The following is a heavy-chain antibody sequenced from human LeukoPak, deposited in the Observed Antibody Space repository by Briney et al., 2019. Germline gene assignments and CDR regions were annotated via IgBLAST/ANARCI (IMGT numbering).Heavy chain of an antibody. Sequence: PGGSLRLSCAASGFTFSSYSMNWVRQAPGKGLEWVSSISSSSSYIYYADSVKGRFTISRDNAKNSLYLQMNSLRAEDTAVYYCARDSHCSSTSCYDGVWFDPWGQGTLVTVSS. D-gene: IGHD2-2*01. CDR1: GFTFSSYS. J-gene: IGHJ5*02. V-gene: IGHV3-21*01. CDR2: ISSSSSYI. CDR3: ARDSHCSSTSCYDGVWFDP.